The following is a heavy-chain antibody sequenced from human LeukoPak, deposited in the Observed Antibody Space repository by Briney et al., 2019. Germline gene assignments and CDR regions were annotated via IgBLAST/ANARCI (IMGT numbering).Heavy chain of an antibody. Sequence: GGSLRLSCAASGFTFSTHSMNWVRQAPGKGLEWVSYISSSSSLRYYADSVKGRFTISRDNAKNSLYLQMNSLRAEDTAVYYCARDSNEYSSPPDVWGKGTTVTVSS. V-gene: IGHV3-48*01. CDR3: ARDSNEYSSPPDV. D-gene: IGHD6-13*01. J-gene: IGHJ6*04. CDR2: ISSSSSLR. CDR1: GFTFSTHS.